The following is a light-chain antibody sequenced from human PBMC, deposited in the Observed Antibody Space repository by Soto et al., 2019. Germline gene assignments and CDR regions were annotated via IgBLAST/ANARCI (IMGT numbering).Light chain of an antibody. Sequence: EIVLTQSPGTLSLSPGESITLSCRASQSVGRNFLAWYQQKPGRAPRLLIHGASYRATGVPDRFSGSGSETDFTLNISRLEPEDFAVYYCHQYAASPLTFGGGTKVEIK. V-gene: IGKV3-20*01. CDR1: QSVGRNF. CDR3: HQYAASPLT. J-gene: IGKJ4*01. CDR2: GAS.